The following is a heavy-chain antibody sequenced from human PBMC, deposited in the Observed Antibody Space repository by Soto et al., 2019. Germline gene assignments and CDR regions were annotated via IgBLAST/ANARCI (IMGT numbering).Heavy chain of an antibody. V-gene: IGHV4-39*01. Sequence: PSETLSLACTVSGGSISSSSYYWGWIRQPPGKGLEWIGSIYYSGSTYYNPSLKSRVTISVDTSKNQFSLKLSSVTAADTAVYYCARSPANNCFDPWGQGTLVTVS. D-gene: IGHD6-25*01. J-gene: IGHJ5*02. CDR3: ARSPANNCFDP. CDR2: IYYSGST. CDR1: GGSISSSSYY.